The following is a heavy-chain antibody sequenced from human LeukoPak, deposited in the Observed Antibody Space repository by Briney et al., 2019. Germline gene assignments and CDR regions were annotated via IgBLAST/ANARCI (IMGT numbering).Heavy chain of an antibody. CDR1: GGSISSYY. J-gene: IGHJ4*02. D-gene: IGHD3-22*01. Sequence: SETLSLTCTVSGGSISSYYWSWIRQPPGKGLDWIGYIYYSGGTSYNPSLKSRVTISVDTSKNQFSLRLSSVTAADTAVYYCARYYSSGLDYWGQGNLVTVSS. CDR3: ARYYSSGLDY. V-gene: IGHV4-59*08. CDR2: IYYSGGT.